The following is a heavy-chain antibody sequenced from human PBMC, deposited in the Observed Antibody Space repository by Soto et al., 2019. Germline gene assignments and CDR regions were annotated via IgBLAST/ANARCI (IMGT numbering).Heavy chain of an antibody. J-gene: IGHJ2*01. D-gene: IGHD5-12*01. CDR2: INHSGST. Sequence: QVQLQQWGAGLLKPSETLSLTCAVYGGSFSGYYWSWIRQPPGKGLEWIGEINHSGSTNYNPSLKSRVTISXXTXKXLFSRKLSAVTAADTAVYYCARIGEMATITSWYFDLWGRGTLVTVSS. CDR3: ARIGEMATITSWYFDL. CDR1: GGSFSGYY. V-gene: IGHV4-34*01.